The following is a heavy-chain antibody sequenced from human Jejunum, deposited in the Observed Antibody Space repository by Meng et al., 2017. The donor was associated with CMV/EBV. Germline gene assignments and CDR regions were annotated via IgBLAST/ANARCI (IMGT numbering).Heavy chain of an antibody. Sequence: MHWVRQAPGKGLEWMGIISPSGGSTTYARKLQGRVTMTRDPSTSTFYMELSSLTSEDTAVYFCSRGPYYYESSGYYGGQSNWFDPWGQGTQVTVSS. CDR3: SRGPYYYESSGYYGGQSNWFDP. J-gene: IGHJ5*02. V-gene: IGHV1-46*04. CDR2: ISPSGGST. D-gene: IGHD3-22*01.